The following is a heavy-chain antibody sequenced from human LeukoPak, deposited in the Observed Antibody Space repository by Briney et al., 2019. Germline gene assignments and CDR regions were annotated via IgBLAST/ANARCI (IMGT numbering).Heavy chain of an antibody. CDR2: ISSSSSTM. V-gene: IGHV3-48*01. CDR1: GFIFTGYN. J-gene: IGHJ4*02. Sequence: GGSLRLSCAASGFIFTGYNMNWVRQAPGEGLEWVSYISSSSSTMSYADSVRGRFTISRDNAKNSLYLQMNSLRAEDTAVYYCARSLKYGLSFDYWGQGTLVTVSS. D-gene: IGHD2-2*01. CDR3: ARSLKYGLSFDY.